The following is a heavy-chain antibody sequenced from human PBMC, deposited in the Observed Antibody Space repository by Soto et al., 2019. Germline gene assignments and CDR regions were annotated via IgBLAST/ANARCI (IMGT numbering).Heavy chain of an antibody. CDR2: IIPIFGTA. Sequence: GASVKVCCKASGGTFSCYAISWVRQAPGQGLEWMGGIIPIFGTANYAQKFQGRVTITADESTSTAYMELSSLRSEDTAVYYCARDQSIAARRGYYYGMDVWGQGTTVTVSS. D-gene: IGHD6-6*01. CDR3: ARDQSIAARRGYYYGMDV. V-gene: IGHV1-69*13. J-gene: IGHJ6*02. CDR1: GGTFSCYA.